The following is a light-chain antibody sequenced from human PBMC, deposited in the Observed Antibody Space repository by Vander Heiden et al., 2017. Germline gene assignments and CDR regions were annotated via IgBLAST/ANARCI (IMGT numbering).Light chain of an antibody. Sequence: DIQMTQSPSSLSASVGDKITITCQASLDITNYLNWYQQKPGKAPKLLIYDASNLETGVPSRFSGSGSGTHFTFTISSLQPEDFATYYCQQYDYLPPTFGQETRLEIK. V-gene: IGKV1-33*01. J-gene: IGKJ5*01. CDR1: LDITNY. CDR3: QQYDYLPPT. CDR2: DAS.